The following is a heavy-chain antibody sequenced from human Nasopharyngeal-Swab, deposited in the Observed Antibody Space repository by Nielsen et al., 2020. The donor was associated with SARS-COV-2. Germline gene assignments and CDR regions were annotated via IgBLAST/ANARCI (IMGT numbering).Heavy chain of an antibody. Sequence: SETLSLTCSVSDGSVSSSFWSWIRQPPGKGLEWIGDIYARGRTTYNPSLESRYTISMDTSKNQLSLKVISVTAADTAVYYCAKDRGGRPNWGWRGYFDLWGRGTLVTVSS. V-gene: IGHV4-59*02. CDR3: AKDRGGRPNWGWRGYFDL. J-gene: IGHJ2*01. CDR1: DGSVSSSF. CDR2: IYARGRT. D-gene: IGHD7-27*01.